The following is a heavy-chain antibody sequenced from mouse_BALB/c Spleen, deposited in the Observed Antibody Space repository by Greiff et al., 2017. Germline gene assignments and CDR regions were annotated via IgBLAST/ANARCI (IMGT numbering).Heavy chain of an antibody. CDR3: ARSDEQDGFAY. Sequence: QVQLKESGAELVRPGTSVKISCKPSGYTFTNYWLGWVKQRPGHGLDWIGDVYPGGGYTNHNVKLRGKATLTAETASITAYMQLGGVTSEDSGVYFCARSDEQDGFAYGGQGTLVTVAA. V-gene: IGHV1-63*02. CDR1: GYTFTNYW. CDR2: VYPGGGYT. J-gene: IGHJ3*01.